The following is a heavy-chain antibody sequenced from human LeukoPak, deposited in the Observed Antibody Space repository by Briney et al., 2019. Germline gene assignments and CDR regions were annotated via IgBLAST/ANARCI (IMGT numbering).Heavy chain of an antibody. J-gene: IGHJ4*02. V-gene: IGHV3-15*05. CDR2: IKTKTEGGTA. CDR3: VRDLWDSNNWRLFDS. CDR1: GFTFNNAW. D-gene: IGHD6-13*01. Sequence: PGGSLRLSCAASGFTFNNAWMSWVRQAPGKGLEWVGRIKTKTEGGTAEYAAAMKGRFTISRDDSKNTLYLQMNSLRDEDTAVYYCVRDLWDSNNWRLFDSWGQGTLVTVSS.